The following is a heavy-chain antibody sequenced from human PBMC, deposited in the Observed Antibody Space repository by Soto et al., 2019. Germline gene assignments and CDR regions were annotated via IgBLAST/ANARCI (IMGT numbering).Heavy chain of an antibody. D-gene: IGHD3-10*01. Sequence: GGSLRLSCAASGFTFSDYYMSWIRQAPGKGLEWVSYISSSSGYTNYADSVKGRFTISRDNAKNSLYLKIHTLKAEDTAFYYCAKEFGRLDCWGQGTLVTVSS. CDR1: GFTFSDYY. J-gene: IGHJ4*02. CDR2: ISSSSGYT. V-gene: IGHV3-11*06. CDR3: AKEFGRLDC.